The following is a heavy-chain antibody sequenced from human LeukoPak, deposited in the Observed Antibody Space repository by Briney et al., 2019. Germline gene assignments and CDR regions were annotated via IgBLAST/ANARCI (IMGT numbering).Heavy chain of an antibody. J-gene: IGHJ5*02. CDR3: AKDGVPAAIYWFDP. V-gene: IGHV3-48*01. CDR1: GFTFSSYS. Sequence: PGGSLRLSCAASGFTFSSYSMNWVRQGPGKGLEWVSYISSSSSAIYYADSVKGRFTISRDNSKNTLYLQMNSLRAEDTAVYYCAKDGVPAAIYWFDPWGQGTLVTVSS. D-gene: IGHD2-2*01. CDR2: ISSSSSAI.